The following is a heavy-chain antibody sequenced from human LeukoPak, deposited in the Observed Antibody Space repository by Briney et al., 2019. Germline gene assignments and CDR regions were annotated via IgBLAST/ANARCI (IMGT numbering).Heavy chain of an antibody. CDR1: GFTFSSYW. Sequence: PGGSLRLSCAASGFTFSSYWMHWVRQAPGKGLEWVSSISSSSSYIYYADSVKGRFTISRDNAKNSLYLQMNSLRAEDTAVYYCARGAIAAINWFDPWGQGTLVTVSS. D-gene: IGHD6-13*01. V-gene: IGHV3-21*01. CDR3: ARGAIAAINWFDP. J-gene: IGHJ5*02. CDR2: ISSSSSYI.